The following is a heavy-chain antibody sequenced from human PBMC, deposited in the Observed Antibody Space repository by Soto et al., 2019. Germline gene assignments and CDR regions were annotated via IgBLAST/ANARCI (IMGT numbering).Heavy chain of an antibody. D-gene: IGHD4-4*01. Sequence: ASVKVSCKASGGTFSSYAISWVRQAPGQGLEWMGWIIPYNGNTNYAQKFQGRVTMTTDTSTSTAYMELRSLRSDDTAVYYCARLSNYSGFDPWGQGTLVTVSS. V-gene: IGHV1-18*01. J-gene: IGHJ5*02. CDR3: ARLSNYSGFDP. CDR1: GGTFSSYA. CDR2: IIPYNGNT.